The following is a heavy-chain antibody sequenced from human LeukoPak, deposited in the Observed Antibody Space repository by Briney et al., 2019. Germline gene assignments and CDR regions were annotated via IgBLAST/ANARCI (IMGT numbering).Heavy chain of an antibody. J-gene: IGHJ5*02. V-gene: IGHV4-59*08. CDR3: ARHGIWFGDTNRWFDP. CDR1: GGSISSYY. Sequence: SETLSLTCTVSGGSISSYYWSWIRQPPGTGLEWSGYIYYSGSTNYNPSLTSRVTISVETSQTQFSLRLTSVTAADPAVYFCARHGIWFGDTNRWFDPWGQGTLVTVSS. D-gene: IGHD3-10*01. CDR2: IYYSGST.